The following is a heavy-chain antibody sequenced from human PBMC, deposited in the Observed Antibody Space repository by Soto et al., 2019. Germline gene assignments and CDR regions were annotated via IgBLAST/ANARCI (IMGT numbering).Heavy chain of an antibody. D-gene: IGHD6-25*01. J-gene: IGHJ4*02. V-gene: IGHV3-53*01. Sequence: PGGSLRLSCAASGFTVSSNYMSWARQAPGKGLEWVSVIYSGGSTYYADSVKGRFTISRDNSKNTLYLQMNSLRAEDTAVYYCARDPRHTPSNWGQGTLVTVSS. CDR3: ARDPRHTPSN. CDR1: GFTVSSNY. CDR2: IYSGGST.